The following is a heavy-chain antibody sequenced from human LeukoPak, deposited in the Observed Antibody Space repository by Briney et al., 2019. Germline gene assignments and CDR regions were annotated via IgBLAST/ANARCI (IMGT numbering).Heavy chain of an antibody. D-gene: IGHD2-2*01. CDR1: GFTFSSYW. CDR2: IKQDGSEK. Sequence: GGSLRLSCAASGFTFSSYWMSWVRQAPGKGLEWVANIKQDGSEKYYVDSVKGRFTISRDNAKNSLYLQMNSLRAEDTAVYYCARDIVVVPAAIWAYYYYYMDVWGKGTTVTISS. CDR3: ARDIVVVPAAIWAYYYYYMDV. V-gene: IGHV3-7*01. J-gene: IGHJ6*03.